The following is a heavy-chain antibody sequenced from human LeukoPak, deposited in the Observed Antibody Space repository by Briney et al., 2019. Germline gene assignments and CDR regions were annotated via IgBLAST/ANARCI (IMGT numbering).Heavy chain of an antibody. CDR1: GGSISSGGYS. Sequence: PSETLSLTCAVSGGSISSGGYSWSWIRQPPGKGLEWIGYIYHSGSTYYNPSLKSRVTISVDRSKNQFSLKLSSVTAADTAVYYCARGPQWLVRGYFDYWGQGTLVTVSS. CDR3: ARGPQWLVRGYFDY. V-gene: IGHV4-30-2*01. CDR2: IYHSGST. J-gene: IGHJ4*02. D-gene: IGHD6-19*01.